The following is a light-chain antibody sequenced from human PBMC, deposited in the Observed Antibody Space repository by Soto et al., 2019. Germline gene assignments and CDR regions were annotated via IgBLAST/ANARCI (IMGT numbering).Light chain of an antibody. Sequence: QSVLTQPASVSGSPGQSITISCTGTSSDVGGYNYVSWYQQHPGKAPKLMIYDVSNRPSGVSNRFSGSKSGNTASLTISGLRAEDEADYYCSSYTSSSTLGGVFGGGTKVTVL. CDR1: SSDVGGYNY. CDR2: DVS. CDR3: SSYTSSSTLGGV. V-gene: IGLV2-14*01. J-gene: IGLJ2*01.